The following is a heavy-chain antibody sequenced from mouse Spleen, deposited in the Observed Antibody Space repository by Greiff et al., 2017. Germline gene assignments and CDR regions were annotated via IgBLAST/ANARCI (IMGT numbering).Heavy chain of an antibody. D-gene: IGHD1-2*01. V-gene: IGHV1-39*01. CDR1: GYSFTDYN. CDR2: INPNYGTT. CDR3: ARLVYGHWYFDV. Sequence: EVQVVESGPELVKPGASVKISCKASGYSFTDYNMNWVKQSNGKSLEWIGVINPNYGTTSYNQKFKGKATLTVDQSSSTAYMQLNSLTSEDSAVYYCARLVYGHWYFDVWGAGTTVTVSS. J-gene: IGHJ1*01.